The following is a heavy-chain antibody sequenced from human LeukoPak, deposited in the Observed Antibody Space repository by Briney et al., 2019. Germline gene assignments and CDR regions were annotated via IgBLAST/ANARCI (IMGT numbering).Heavy chain of an antibody. Sequence: GSVKVSCKASGYTFTSYGISWVRQAPGQGLEWMGWMSAYNGNKNHAQMLQGRVTMTTDTTTSTAYMELSSLRSDDTAVYYCATCSAGSCYPDAFDIWGQGTMVTVSS. CDR1: GYTFTSYG. V-gene: IGHV1-18*01. J-gene: IGHJ3*02. CDR2: MSAYNGNK. D-gene: IGHD2-15*01. CDR3: ATCSAGSCYPDAFDI.